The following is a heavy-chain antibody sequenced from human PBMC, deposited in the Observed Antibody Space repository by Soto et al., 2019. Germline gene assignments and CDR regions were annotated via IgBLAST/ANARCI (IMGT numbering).Heavy chain of an antibody. Sequence: GGSLRLSCAASGFTFSSYAMHWVRQAPGKGLEWVAVISYDGSNKYYADSVKGRFTISRDNSKNTLYLQMNSRRAEDTAVYYCARDFPYYDILTGYYDPYYYYGMDVWGQGTTVTVSS. CDR3: ARDFPYYDILTGYYDPYYYYGMDV. CDR1: GFTFSSYA. J-gene: IGHJ6*02. V-gene: IGHV3-30-3*01. D-gene: IGHD3-9*01. CDR2: ISYDGSNK.